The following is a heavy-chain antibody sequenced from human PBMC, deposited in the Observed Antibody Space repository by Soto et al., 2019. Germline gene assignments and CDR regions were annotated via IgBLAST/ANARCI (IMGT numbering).Heavy chain of an antibody. CDR3: ATVFAWSGYSGPSRSQGYNCLDT. D-gene: IGHD3-3*01. CDR1: GYTLTELS. V-gene: IGHV1-24*01. CDR2: FDPEDGET. J-gene: IGHJ5*02. Sequence: ASVKVSCKVSGYTLTELSMHWVRQAPGKGLEWMGGFDPEDGETIYAQKFQGRVTMTEDTSTDTAYMELSSLRSEDTAVYYCATVFAWSGYSGPSRSQGYNCLDTWGQGTLVTVSS.